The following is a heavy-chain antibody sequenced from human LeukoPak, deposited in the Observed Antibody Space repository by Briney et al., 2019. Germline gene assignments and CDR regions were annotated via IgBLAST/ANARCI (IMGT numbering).Heavy chain of an antibody. J-gene: IGHJ4*02. D-gene: IGHD3-9*01. CDR1: GFTFSSYA. CDR3: AKDPGHLDVLRYFDWLSAFDY. V-gene: IGHV3-23*01. Sequence: GGSLRLSCAASGFTFSSYAMSWVRQAPGKGLEWVSAISGSGGSTYYADSVKGRFTISRDNSKNTLYLQMNSLRAEDTAVYYCAKDPGHLDVLRYFDWLSAFDYWGQGTLVTVSS. CDR2: ISGSGGST.